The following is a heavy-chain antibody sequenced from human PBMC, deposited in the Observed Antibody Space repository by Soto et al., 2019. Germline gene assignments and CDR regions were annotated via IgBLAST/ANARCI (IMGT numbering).Heavy chain of an antibody. CDR2: IFYSGST. J-gene: IGHJ6*02. CDR1: GGSISSGDFY. D-gene: IGHD2-15*01. Sequence: SETLSLTCTVSGGSISSGDFYWTWIRQPPGKGLEWIGHIFYSGSTYYNPSLKSRIAISVDTSRNQFSLKVNSVTAADTAVYYCARWPFFCSGGGCNYIFYGLDVWGQGTTVTVS. V-gene: IGHV4-30-4*01. CDR3: ARWPFFCSGGGCNYIFYGLDV.